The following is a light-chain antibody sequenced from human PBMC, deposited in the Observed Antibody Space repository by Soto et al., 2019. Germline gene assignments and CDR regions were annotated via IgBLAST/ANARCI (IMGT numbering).Light chain of an antibody. CDR3: QAWDRNVV. CDR1: ELGDKY. Sequence: SSELTQPPSVSVSPGQTASIACSGDELGDKYVCWYQQKPGQSPVLVIYQDSKRPSGIPERFSGSNSGNTATLTISGTQAMDEADYYCQAWDRNVVFGGGTKLTVL. CDR2: QDS. V-gene: IGLV3-1*01. J-gene: IGLJ2*01.